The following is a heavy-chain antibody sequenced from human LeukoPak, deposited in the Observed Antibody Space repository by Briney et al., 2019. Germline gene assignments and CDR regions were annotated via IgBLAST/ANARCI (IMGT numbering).Heavy chain of an antibody. V-gene: IGHV4-39*01. CDR2: IYYSGST. J-gene: IGHJ4*02. CDR1: GGSISSSSYY. D-gene: IGHD1-26*01. Sequence: SETLSLTCTVSGGSISSSSYYWGWIRQPPGKGLEWIGSIYYSGSTYYNPSLKSRVTISVDTSKNQFSLKLSSVTAADTAVYYCARARIVGARFDYWGQGTLVTVSS. CDR3: ARARIVGARFDY.